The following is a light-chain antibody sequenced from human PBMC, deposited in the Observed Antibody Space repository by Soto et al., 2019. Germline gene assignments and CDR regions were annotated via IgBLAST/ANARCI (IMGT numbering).Light chain of an antibody. V-gene: IGKV2-28*01. CDR1: QSLLHSNGYNY. J-gene: IGKJ2*01. Sequence: DIVMTQSPLSLPVTPGEPASISCRSSQSLLHSNGYNYLDWYLQKPGQSPQLLIYLGSNRASGVPDRFSGRGSCTDFTLKISRVEAEDVGVYYCMQALQTPYTFGQGTKLEIK. CDR2: LGS. CDR3: MQALQTPYT.